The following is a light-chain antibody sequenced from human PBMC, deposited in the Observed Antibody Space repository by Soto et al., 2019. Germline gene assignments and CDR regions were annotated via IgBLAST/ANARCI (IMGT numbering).Light chain of an antibody. CDR3: NSCTSSNTYV. CDR1: SSDVGAYNY. CDR2: DVS. Sequence: QSVLTQPASVSGTPGQSITISCTGTSSDVGAYNYVSWYQQHPGRAPKLMIYDVSNPSSGVANRFSGYKSGNTAFLIISGLQAEDEADYYCNSCTSSNTYVFGTGTKLTVL. V-gene: IGLV2-14*01. J-gene: IGLJ1*01.